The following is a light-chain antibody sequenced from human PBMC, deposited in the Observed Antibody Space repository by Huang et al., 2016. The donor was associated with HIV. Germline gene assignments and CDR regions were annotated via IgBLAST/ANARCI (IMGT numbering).Light chain of an antibody. CDR3: QQRSNWPRT. Sequence: EIVLTQSPATLSLSPGERATLSCRASQRVSSSLAWYQQKPGQPPRLLIYDASDRATGIPARFSGSGSGKDFTLTISSLEPEDFAVYYCQQRSNWPRTFGQGTKVEIK. V-gene: IGKV3-11*01. J-gene: IGKJ1*01. CDR1: QRVSSS. CDR2: DAS.